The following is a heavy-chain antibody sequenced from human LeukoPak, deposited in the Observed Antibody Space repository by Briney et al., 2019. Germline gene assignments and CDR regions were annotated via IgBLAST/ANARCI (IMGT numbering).Heavy chain of an antibody. Sequence: ASVKVSCKASGYTFTGYYMHWVRQAPGQGLEWMGIINPSGGSTSYAQKFQGRVTMTRDTSTSTVYMELSSLRSEDTAVYYCAREKPLRFLEWLLSSNWFDPWGQGTLVTVSS. D-gene: IGHD3-3*01. CDR2: INPSGGST. J-gene: IGHJ5*02. V-gene: IGHV1-46*01. CDR3: AREKPLRFLEWLLSSNWFDP. CDR1: GYTFTGYY.